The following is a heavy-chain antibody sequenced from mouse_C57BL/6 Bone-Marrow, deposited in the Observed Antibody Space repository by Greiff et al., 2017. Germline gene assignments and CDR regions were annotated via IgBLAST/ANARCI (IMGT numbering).Heavy chain of an antibody. D-gene: IGHD1-1*01. CDR1: GYTFTSYW. Sequence: QVQLQQSGAELVRPGSSVKLSCKASGYTFTSYWMDWVKQRPGQGLEWIGNIYPSDSETHYNQKFKDKATLTVDKSSSTAYMQLSSLTSEDSAVFYCARGYCSQAGCAYWRQGTLVTVSA. V-gene: IGHV1-61*01. J-gene: IGHJ3*01. CDR2: IYPSDSET. CDR3: ARGYCSQAGCAY.